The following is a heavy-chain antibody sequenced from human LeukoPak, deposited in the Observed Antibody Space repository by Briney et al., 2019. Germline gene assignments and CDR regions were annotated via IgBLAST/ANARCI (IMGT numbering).Heavy chain of an antibody. CDR1: GFTFSSYW. CDR3: ARVGSSGYWYYSDY. V-gene: IGHV3-7*01. CDR2: IKQDGSEK. J-gene: IGHJ4*02. Sequence: GGSLRLSCAASGFTFSSYWMRWVRQAPGKGLEWVANIKQDGSEKYYVDSVKGRFTISRDNAKNSLYLQMNSLRAEDTAVYYCARVGSSGYWYYSDYWGQGTLVTVSS. D-gene: IGHD3-22*01.